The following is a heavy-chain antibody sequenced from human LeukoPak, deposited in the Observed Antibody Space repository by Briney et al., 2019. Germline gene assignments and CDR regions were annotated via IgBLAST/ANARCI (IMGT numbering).Heavy chain of an antibody. Sequence: PSETLSLICTVSGDSISSGGYSWSWIRQHPGKGLEWIGYIYYSGSTYYNPSLRSRVTISLDTSKNQFSLRLSSVTAADTAVYYCARGYCSGGSCPSWFDPWGQGTLVTVSS. D-gene: IGHD2-15*01. J-gene: IGHJ5*02. CDR3: ARGYCSGGSCPSWFDP. V-gene: IGHV4-31*03. CDR1: GDSISSGGYS. CDR2: IYYSGST.